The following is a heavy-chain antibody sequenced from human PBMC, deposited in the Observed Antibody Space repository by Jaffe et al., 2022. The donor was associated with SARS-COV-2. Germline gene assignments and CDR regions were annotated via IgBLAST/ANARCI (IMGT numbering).Heavy chain of an antibody. CDR2: MNPNSGNT. CDR1: GYTFTSYD. Sequence: QVQLVQSGAEVKKPGASVKVSCKASGYTFTSYDINWVRQATGQGLEWMGWMNPNSGNTGYAQKFQGRVTMTRNTSISTAYMELSSLRSEDTAVYYCARPTYYDFWRGSGMDVWGQGTTVTVSS. CDR3: ARPTYYDFWRGSGMDV. V-gene: IGHV1-8*01. J-gene: IGHJ6*02. D-gene: IGHD3-3*01.